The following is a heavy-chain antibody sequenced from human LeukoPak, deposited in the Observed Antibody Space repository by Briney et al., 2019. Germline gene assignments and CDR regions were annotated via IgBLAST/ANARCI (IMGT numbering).Heavy chain of an antibody. J-gene: IGHJ4*02. CDR1: GFTFSSYS. V-gene: IGHV3-21*04. CDR3: ASRHCSGGGCYFAGADPFDY. Sequence: GSLRLSCAASGFTFSSYSMNWVRQAPGKGLEWVSSISSSSSYIYYADSVKGRFTISRDNAKNSLYLQMNSLRAEDTAVYFCASRHCSGGGCYFAGADPFDYWGQGTLVTVSS. CDR2: ISSSSSYI. D-gene: IGHD2-15*01.